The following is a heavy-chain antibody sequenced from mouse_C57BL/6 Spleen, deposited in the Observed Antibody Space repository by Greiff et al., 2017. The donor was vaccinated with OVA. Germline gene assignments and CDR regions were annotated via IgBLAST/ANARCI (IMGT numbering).Heavy chain of an antibody. J-gene: IGHJ4*01. D-gene: IGHD2-4*01. CDR2: INPSSGYT. V-gene: IGHV1-4*01. CDR1: GYTFTSYT. Sequence: VQLQQSGAELARPGASVKMSCKASGYTFTSYTMHWVKQRPGQGLEWIGYINPSSGYTKCNQKFKDKATLTADKSSSTAYMQLSSLTSEDSAVYYCAGDDYEDAMDYWGQGTSVTVSS. CDR3: AGDDYEDAMDY.